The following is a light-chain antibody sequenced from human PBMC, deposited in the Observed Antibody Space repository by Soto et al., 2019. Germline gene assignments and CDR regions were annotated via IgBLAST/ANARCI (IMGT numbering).Light chain of an antibody. Sequence: EIVMTQSPATLSVYPGERATLSCRASQSVSSNFAWYQQKPGQAPRLLIYGASTRATGIPARFSGSGSGTAFTLTFITLPAADFSVYSRQQYNNGPPFTFGPGTKVDIK. CDR1: QSVSSN. CDR3: QQYNNGPPFT. J-gene: IGKJ3*01. CDR2: GAS. V-gene: IGKV3-15*01.